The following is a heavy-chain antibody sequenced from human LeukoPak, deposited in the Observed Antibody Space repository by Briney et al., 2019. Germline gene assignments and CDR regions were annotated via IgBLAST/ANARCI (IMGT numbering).Heavy chain of an antibody. V-gene: IGHV3-30*02. CDR3: AKEVHRYDSGTYYFDY. CDR2: IRHDGSNE. Sequence: GGSLRLSCVGSGFTFSSYGMHWVRQAVGKGLEWVAFIRHDGSNEYYADSVKGRFTVSRDNSKNTLFLQMNSLRVEEMAVYYCAKEVHRYDSGTYYFDYWGRGTLVTVSS. CDR1: GFTFSSYG. D-gene: IGHD3-10*01. J-gene: IGHJ4*02.